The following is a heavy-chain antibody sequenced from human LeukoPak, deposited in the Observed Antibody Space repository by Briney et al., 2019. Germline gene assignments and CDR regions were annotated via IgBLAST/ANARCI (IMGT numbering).Heavy chain of an antibody. D-gene: IGHD2-2*01. CDR2: IYYSGST. Sequence: SETLSLTCTVSGGSISSGSYYWSWIRQQPGKGLEWIGYIYYSGSTFYNPSLKSRVTISVDTSKNQFSLKLTSVTAADTALYYCARHQGAPAAQFDYWGQGTLVTVSS. CDR1: GGSISSGSYY. V-gene: IGHV4-39*01. J-gene: IGHJ4*02. CDR3: ARHQGAPAAQFDY.